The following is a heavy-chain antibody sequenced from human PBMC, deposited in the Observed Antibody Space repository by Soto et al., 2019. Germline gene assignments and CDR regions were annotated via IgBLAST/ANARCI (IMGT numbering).Heavy chain of an antibody. D-gene: IGHD2-2*01. J-gene: IGHJ5*02. Sequence: EVQLVESGGGLVQPGGSLRLSCAASGFTFSNYWMHWVRQVPGKGLVWVSRINGDGRNTDYADSVKGRFTISRDNARNTLYLEMNSLRAEDTAVYYCTRGLVPAVKTFDPWGQGTLDTVSP. CDR1: GFTFSNYW. V-gene: IGHV3-74*01. CDR2: INGDGRNT. CDR3: TRGLVPAVKTFDP.